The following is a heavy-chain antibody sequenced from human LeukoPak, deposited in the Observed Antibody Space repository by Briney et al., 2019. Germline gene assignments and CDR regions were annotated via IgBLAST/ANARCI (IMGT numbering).Heavy chain of an antibody. D-gene: IGHD2-15*01. J-gene: IGHJ6*02. CDR2: ISWNSGSI. V-gene: IGHV3-9*01. Sequence: GGSLRLSCAASGFTFDDYAMHWVRQAPGKGLEWVSGISWNSGSIGYADSVKGRFTISRDNAKNSLYLQMNSLRAEDTALYYCAKDRGGYYYYYGMDVWGQGTLVTVSS. CDR1: GFTFDDYA. CDR3: AKDRGGYYYYYGMDV.